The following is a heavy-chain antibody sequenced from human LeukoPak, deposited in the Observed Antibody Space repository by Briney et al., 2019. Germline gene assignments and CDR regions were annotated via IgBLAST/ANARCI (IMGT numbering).Heavy chain of an antibody. D-gene: IGHD3-22*01. Sequence: SETLSLTCAVSGGSLSSNNWWIWVRQSPEKGLEWIGEIYNDGSTNYNPSLKSRVTISMDKSKNQLSLKLNFVTAADTAVYYCARHERGRMIVPAKGAFDIWGQGTMVTVSS. CDR3: ARHERGRMIVPAKGAFDI. V-gene: IGHV4-4*02. CDR1: GGSLSSNNW. CDR2: IYNDGST. J-gene: IGHJ3*02.